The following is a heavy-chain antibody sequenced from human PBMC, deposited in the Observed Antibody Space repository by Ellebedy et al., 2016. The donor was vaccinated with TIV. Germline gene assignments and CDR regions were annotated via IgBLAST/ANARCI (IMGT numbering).Heavy chain of an antibody. D-gene: IGHD2-15*01. V-gene: IGHV4-59*01. CDR3: ARVVWQLPVSYAFDI. Sequence: SQTLSLTCAVYGGSFSGYYWSWIRQHPGKGLEWIGYIYYSGSTNYNPSLKSRVTISVDTSKNQFSLKLSSVTAADTAVYYCARVVWQLPVSYAFDIWGQGTMVTVSS. CDR2: IYYSGST. CDR1: GGSFSGYY. J-gene: IGHJ3*02.